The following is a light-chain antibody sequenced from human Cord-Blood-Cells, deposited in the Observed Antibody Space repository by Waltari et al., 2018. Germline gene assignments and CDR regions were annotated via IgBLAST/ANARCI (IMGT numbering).Light chain of an antibody. CDR3: AAWDDSLSAL. Sequence: QSVLTQPPSASGTPGQRVTISCSGSRSNTGSNYVYWYQQLPGTAPKLLIYRNNQRPSGVPDRFSGSKSGTSASLAISGLRSEDEADYYCAAWDDSLSALFGGGTKLTVL. CDR2: RNN. V-gene: IGLV1-47*01. CDR1: RSNTGSNY. J-gene: IGLJ3*02.